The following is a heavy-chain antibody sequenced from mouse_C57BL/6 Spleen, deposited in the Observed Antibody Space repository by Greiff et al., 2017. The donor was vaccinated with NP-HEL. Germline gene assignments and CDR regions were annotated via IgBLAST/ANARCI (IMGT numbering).Heavy chain of an antibody. CDR3: ARNPLYDGYYYCYFDV. Sequence: EVHLVESGPELVKPGASVKIPCKASGYTFTDYNMDWVKQSHGKSLEWIGDINPNNGGTIYNQKFKGKATLTVDKSSSTAYMELRSLTSEDTAVYYCARNPLYDGYYYCYFDVWGTGTTVTVSS. CDR1: GYTFTDYN. J-gene: IGHJ1*03. CDR2: INPNNGGT. V-gene: IGHV1-18*01. D-gene: IGHD2-3*01.